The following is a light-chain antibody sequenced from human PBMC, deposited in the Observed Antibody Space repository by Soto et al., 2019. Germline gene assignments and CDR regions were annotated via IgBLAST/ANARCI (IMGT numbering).Light chain of an antibody. CDR1: QSVSSD. J-gene: IGKJ4*01. CDR2: GAS. CDR3: QQYINWPRLS. V-gene: IGKV3-15*01. Sequence: EIVLTQSPATLSVSPGERATLSCRTGQSVSSDLAWYQQKPGQAPRLLIYGASTRATGIPDRFSGSGSGTEFTLTISSLRSEDFAVYYCQQYINWPRLSFGGGTKVDI.